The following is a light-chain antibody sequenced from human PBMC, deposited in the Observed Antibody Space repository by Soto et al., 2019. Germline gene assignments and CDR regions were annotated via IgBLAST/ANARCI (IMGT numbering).Light chain of an antibody. Sequence: DIQMFQSPYTMSASLGDIVTISCRATQSISTWLAWYQQKPGKAPKLLIYKASSLASGVPSRFSGSGSGTEFTLTISSLQPEDFATYYCQQLLSYPITFGQGTRLEI. V-gene: IGKV1-5*03. CDR1: QSISTW. CDR2: KAS. J-gene: IGKJ5*01. CDR3: QQLLSYPIT.